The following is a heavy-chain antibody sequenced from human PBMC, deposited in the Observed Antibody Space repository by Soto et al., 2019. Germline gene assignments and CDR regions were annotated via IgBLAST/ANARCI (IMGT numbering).Heavy chain of an antibody. V-gene: IGHV4-34*01. D-gene: IGHD3-22*01. Sequence: ETLSLTCAVYGGSFSGHSWTWIRQSPGKGLEWIGDINHSGRVNYSPSLKSRVTISLDTSKNQFSLILSAVTAADTAMYYCSTRAYDTNGYYRFDPWGQGTLVTVSS. CDR1: GGSFSGHS. CDR2: INHSGRV. CDR3: STRAYDTNGYYRFDP. J-gene: IGHJ5*01.